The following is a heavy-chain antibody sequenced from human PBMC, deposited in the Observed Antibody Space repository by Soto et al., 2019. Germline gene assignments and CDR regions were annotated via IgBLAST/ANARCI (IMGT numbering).Heavy chain of an antibody. CDR1: GFPFSTYG. J-gene: IGHJ3*02. CDR2: IGSDGSAK. D-gene: IGHD1-1*01. Sequence: QVQLVESGGGVVQPGTSLRLSCAVSGFPFSTYGFHWVRQPPGKGLEWVAVIGSDGSAKYHADSVEGRFTISRDTSKDTLYLKMNSLRAEDTAVYYCARDDAFGNDNGFDIWGQGTMVTVSS. CDR3: ARDDAFGNDNGFDI. V-gene: IGHV3-33*01.